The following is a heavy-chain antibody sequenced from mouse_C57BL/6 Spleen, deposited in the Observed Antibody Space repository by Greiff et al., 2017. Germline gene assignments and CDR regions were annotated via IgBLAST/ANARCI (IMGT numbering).Heavy chain of an antibody. CDR3: AREGYGNYESFDY. Sequence: QVQLQQPGAELVKPGASVKLSCKASGYTFTSYWMHWVKQRPGQGLEWIGMIHPNSGSTNYNEKFKSKATLTVDKSSSTAYMQLSSLTSEDSAVXYCAREGYGNYESFDYWGQGTTLTVSS. CDR1: GYTFTSYW. D-gene: IGHD2-10*02. V-gene: IGHV1-64*01. J-gene: IGHJ2*01. CDR2: IHPNSGST.